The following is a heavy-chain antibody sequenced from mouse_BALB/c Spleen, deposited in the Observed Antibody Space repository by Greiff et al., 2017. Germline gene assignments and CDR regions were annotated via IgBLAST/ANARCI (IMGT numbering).Heavy chain of an antibody. Sequence: EVQGVESGGGLVQPGGSRKLSCAASGFTFSSFGMHWVRQAPEKGLEWVAYISSGSSTIYYADTVKGRFTISRDNPKNTLFLQMTSLRSEDTAMYYCAKNYGYYWGQGTSVTVSS. CDR3: AKNYGYY. CDR2: ISSGSSTI. CDR1: GFTFSSFG. J-gene: IGHJ4*01. V-gene: IGHV5-17*02. D-gene: IGHD1-1*01.